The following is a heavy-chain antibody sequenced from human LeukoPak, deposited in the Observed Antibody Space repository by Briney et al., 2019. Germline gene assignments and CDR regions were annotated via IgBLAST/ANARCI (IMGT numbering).Heavy chain of an antibody. CDR3: AREGGHYYYNDV. V-gene: IGHV6-1*01. CDR2: TYYRAQWSR. D-gene: IGHD3-16*01. CDR1: GDIHSRNSAA. J-gene: IGHJ6*03. Sequence: SQTLSLTCALSGDIHSRNSAAGHWIRQSPSRGLEWLGRTYYRAQWSRDYAVSMKRRITIKPDTSRNQFSLQLNSVTPEDTAVYFCAREGGHYYYNDVWGKGTTVTVSS.